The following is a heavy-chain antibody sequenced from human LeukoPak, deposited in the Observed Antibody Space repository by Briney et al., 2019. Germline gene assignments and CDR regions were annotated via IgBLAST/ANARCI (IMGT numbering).Heavy chain of an antibody. CDR3: ARDHPLPYYYDSSGPSGAFDI. CDR2: IYYSGST. V-gene: IGHV4-59*01. D-gene: IGHD3-22*01. Sequence: SETLSLTCTVSGGSISSYYWSWIRQPPGKGLEWIGYIYYSGSTNYNPSLKSRVTISVDTSKNQFSLKLSSVTAADTAVYYCARDHPLPYYYDSSGPSGAFDIWGQGTMVTVSS. CDR1: GGSISSYY. J-gene: IGHJ3*02.